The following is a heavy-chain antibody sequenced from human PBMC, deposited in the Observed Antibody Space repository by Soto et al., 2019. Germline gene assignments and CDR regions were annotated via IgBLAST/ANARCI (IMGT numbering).Heavy chain of an antibody. V-gene: IGHV3-74*01. J-gene: IGHJ3*02. D-gene: IGHD3-16*01. CDR1: GFTFSSYW. CDR2: INSDGSST. Sequence: PGGSLRLSCAASGFTFSSYWMHWVRQAPGKGLVWVSRINSDGSSTSYADSVKGRFTISRDNAKNTLYLQMNNLRAEDTAVYYCARWGFREAFDIWGQGTMVTVSS. CDR3: ARWGFREAFDI.